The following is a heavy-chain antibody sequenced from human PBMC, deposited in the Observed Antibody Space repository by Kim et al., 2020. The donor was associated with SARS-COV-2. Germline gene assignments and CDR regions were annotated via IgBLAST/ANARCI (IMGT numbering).Heavy chain of an antibody. Sequence: GGSLRLSCAASGFTFGDYAMHWVRQAPGKGLEWVSGISWNSGSIGYADSVKGRFTISRDNAKNSLYLQMNSLRAEDMALYYCAKDFDYYDSSGYPDYWGQGTLVTVSS. V-gene: IGHV3-9*03. CDR3: AKDFDYYDSSGYPDY. CDR2: ISWNSGSI. J-gene: IGHJ4*02. D-gene: IGHD3-22*01. CDR1: GFTFGDYA.